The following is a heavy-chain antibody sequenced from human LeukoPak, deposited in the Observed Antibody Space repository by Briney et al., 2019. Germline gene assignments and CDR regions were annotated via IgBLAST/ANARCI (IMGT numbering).Heavy chain of an antibody. Sequence: PGGSLRLSCAASGFTFSGFWTSWVRQAPGKGLEWVANIKPDGSDKRYLDSVKGRFTISRDNAKNSLSLQMNSLRAEDTAVYYCARIFCGSGGCYYDYWGQGTLVTVSS. CDR1: GFTFSGFW. J-gene: IGHJ4*02. V-gene: IGHV3-7*01. CDR2: IKPDGSDK. D-gene: IGHD2-21*02. CDR3: ARIFCGSGGCYYDY.